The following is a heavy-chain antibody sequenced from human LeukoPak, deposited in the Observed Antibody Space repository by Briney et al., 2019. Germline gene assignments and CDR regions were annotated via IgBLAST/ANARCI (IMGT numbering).Heavy chain of an antibody. CDR1: GFTFSSYW. J-gene: IGHJ5*02. V-gene: IGHV3-74*01. CDR2: INSDGSST. CDR3: ARGGPAGNWFDP. Sequence: GGSLRLSXAASGFTFSSYWMHWIRQALGKGLVWVSRINSDGSSTSYADSVKGRFTISRDNAKNTLYLQMNSLRAEDTAVYSCARGGPAGNWFDPWGQGTLVTVSS.